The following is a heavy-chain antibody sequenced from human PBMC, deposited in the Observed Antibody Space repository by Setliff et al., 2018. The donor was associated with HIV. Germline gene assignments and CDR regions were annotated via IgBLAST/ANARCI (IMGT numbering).Heavy chain of an antibody. CDR1: GYSISSGYY. CDR3: ARDRMITFGGVIVRGWFDP. V-gene: IGHV4-38-2*02. J-gene: IGHJ5*02. D-gene: IGHD3-16*02. CDR2: IYHSGST. Sequence: PSETLSLTCTVSGYSISSGYYWGWIRQPPGKGLEWIGSIYHSGSTNYNPSLKSRVTISVDKSKNQFSLKLSSVTAADTAVYYCARDRMITFGGVIVRGWFDPWGQGTLVTVSS.